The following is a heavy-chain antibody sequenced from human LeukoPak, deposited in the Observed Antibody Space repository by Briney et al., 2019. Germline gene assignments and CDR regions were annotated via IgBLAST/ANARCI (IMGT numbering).Heavy chain of an antibody. D-gene: IGHD2-2*01. Sequence: SETLSLTCAVYGGSFSGYYWSWIRQPPGKWLEWIGEINHSGSTNYNPSLKSRVTISVDTSKNQFSLKLSSVTAADTAVYYCARGQSVVVPAAEPNYYYYYGMDVWGQGTTVTVSS. CDR1: GGSFSGYY. CDR2: INHSGST. J-gene: IGHJ6*02. CDR3: ARGQSVVVPAAEPNYYYYYGMDV. V-gene: IGHV4-34*01.